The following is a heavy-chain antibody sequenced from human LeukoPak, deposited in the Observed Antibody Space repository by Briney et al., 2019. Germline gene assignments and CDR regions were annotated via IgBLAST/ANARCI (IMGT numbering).Heavy chain of an antibody. V-gene: IGHV3-48*04. CDR2: ISSSSSTI. CDR3: ARDLQSDYDILTGYSTVYYFDY. CDR1: GFTFSSYS. J-gene: IGHJ4*02. Sequence: GGSLRLSCAASGFTFSSYSMNWVRQAPGKGLEWVSYISSSSSTIYYADSVKGRFTISRDNAKNPLYLQMNSLRAEDTAVYYCARDLQSDYDILTGYSTVYYFDYWGQGTLVTVSS. D-gene: IGHD3-9*01.